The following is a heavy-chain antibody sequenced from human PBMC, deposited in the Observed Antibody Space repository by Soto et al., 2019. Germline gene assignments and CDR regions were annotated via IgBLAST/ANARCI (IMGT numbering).Heavy chain of an antibody. J-gene: IGHJ1*01. V-gene: IGHV3-21*01. CDR2: ISSGGDYT. D-gene: IGHD2-21*01. Sequence: RLSCAASGFRFSTYSMGWVRQAPGQGLEWVSCISSGGDYTYYADSVKGRFTIFRDNAKNSLYLQMNNLRVDDSAMYYCGRDDSHKPGFLWGQGTRVAVSS. CDR1: GFRFSTYS. CDR3: GRDDSHKPGFL.